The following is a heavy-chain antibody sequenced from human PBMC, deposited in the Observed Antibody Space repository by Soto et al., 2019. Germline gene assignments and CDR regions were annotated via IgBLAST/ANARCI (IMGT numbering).Heavy chain of an antibody. CDR1: GGSISSGDYY. J-gene: IGHJ5*02. CDR2: IYYSGRT. CDR3: ARMGLHLGELSRNWFDP. D-gene: IGHD3-16*02. V-gene: IGHV4-31*03. Sequence: QVQLQESGPGLVKPSQTLSLTCTLSGGSISSGDYYWSWIRHPPGKGLERIGNIYYSGRTNYNPSLKSRLNISLDTSNNHFSLKLTSVTGADTAVYYGARMGLHLGELSRNWFDPWGQGTLVTVSS.